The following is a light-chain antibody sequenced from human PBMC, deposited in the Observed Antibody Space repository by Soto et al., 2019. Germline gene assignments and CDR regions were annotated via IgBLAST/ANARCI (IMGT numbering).Light chain of an antibody. CDR2: AAS. CDR3: QKYNSAPPT. V-gene: IGKV1-27*01. Sequence: DLQMTQSPSSLSASVRDRVTITCRASQGISNYLAWYQQKPGKVPKLLIYAASTLQSGVPSRFSGSASGTDFTLTISSLQPEDVATYYCQKYNSAPPTFGQGTKVEIK. CDR1: QGISNY. J-gene: IGKJ1*01.